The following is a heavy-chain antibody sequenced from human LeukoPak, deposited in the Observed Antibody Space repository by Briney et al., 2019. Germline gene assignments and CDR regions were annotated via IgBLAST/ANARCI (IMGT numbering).Heavy chain of an antibody. CDR1: GFTFISYG. Sequence: GGTLRLSCAASGFTFISYGMSWVRQAPGKGLEWVSAISGSGGSTYYADSVKGRFTISRDNSKNTLYLQMNSLRAEDTAVYYCAKTVLGNWFDPWGQGTLVTVSS. V-gene: IGHV3-23*01. D-gene: IGHD2-8*02. CDR3: AKTVLGNWFDP. CDR2: ISGSGGST. J-gene: IGHJ5*02.